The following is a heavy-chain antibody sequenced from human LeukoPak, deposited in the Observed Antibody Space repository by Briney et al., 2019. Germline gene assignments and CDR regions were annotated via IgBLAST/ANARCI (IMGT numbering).Heavy chain of an antibody. J-gene: IGHJ4*02. V-gene: IGHV3-30-3*01. CDR1: GFSFSTYT. CDR2: ISNDASNK. CDR3: GRAIYTNYFDN. Sequence: PGGSLRLSCAASGFSFSTYTMHWVRQAPGKGLEWVAVISNDASNKYYADSVKGRFTISRDNSKNTLPLQMNSLRPEDTAVYFCGRAIYTNYFDNWGQGTLVTVSS. D-gene: IGHD2-2*02.